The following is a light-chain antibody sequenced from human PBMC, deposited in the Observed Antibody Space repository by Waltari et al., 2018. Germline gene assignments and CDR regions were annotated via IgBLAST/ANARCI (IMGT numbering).Light chain of an antibody. V-gene: IGLV3-25*03. CDR3: QSADSSGTYVV. Sequence: SYELTPPPSVSVSPGQTARIPCPGDALPKQSAYWYQQKPGQAPVLGIYKDSERPSGIPERFSGSSSGTTVTLTISGVQAEDEADYYCQSADSSGTYVVFGGGTKLTVL. J-gene: IGLJ2*01. CDR1: ALPKQS. CDR2: KDS.